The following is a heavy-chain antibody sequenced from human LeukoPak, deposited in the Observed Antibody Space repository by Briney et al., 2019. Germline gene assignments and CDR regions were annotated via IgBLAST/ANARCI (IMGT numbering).Heavy chain of an antibody. CDR1: GFTVSSNS. Sequence: GGSLRLSCTVSGFTVSSNSMSWVRQAPGKGLEWVANIKQDGSEKYYVDSVKGRFTISRDNAKNSLYLRMNSLRAEDTAVYYCAIGGYSYGPIDYWGQGTLVTVSS. V-gene: IGHV3-7*01. D-gene: IGHD5-18*01. CDR3: AIGGYSYGPIDY. CDR2: IKQDGSEK. J-gene: IGHJ4*02.